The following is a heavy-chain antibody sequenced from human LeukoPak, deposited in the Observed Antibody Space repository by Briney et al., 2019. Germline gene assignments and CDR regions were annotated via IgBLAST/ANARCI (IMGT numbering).Heavy chain of an antibody. CDR1: GFTFSSYG. Sequence: GGSLRLSCAASGFTFSSYGMNWVRQAPGKGLEWVSSISGDSSYIDYVDSLKGRFTISRDNTKKSLYLQMNSLRAEDTAIYYCATCGGGTCYSNFHYFGMDVWGRGTTVTVSS. D-gene: IGHD2-15*01. CDR2: ISGDSSYI. J-gene: IGHJ6*02. V-gene: IGHV3-21*01. CDR3: ATCGGGTCYSNFHYFGMDV.